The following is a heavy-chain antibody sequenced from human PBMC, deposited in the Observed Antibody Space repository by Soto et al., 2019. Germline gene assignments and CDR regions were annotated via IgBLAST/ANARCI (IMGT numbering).Heavy chain of an antibody. V-gene: IGHV1-18*01. D-gene: IGHD6-13*01. CDR1: GYTFTSYG. J-gene: IGHJ4*02. CDR2: ISAYNGNT. Sequence: QVQLVQSGAEVKKPGASVKVSCKASGYTFTSYGISWVRQAPGQGLEWMGWISAYNGNTNYAQNLPGRVTMTTDTSTSTAYMELRSLRSDDTAVYYCARVQRQQLVLRHNFDYWGQGTLVTVSS. CDR3: ARVQRQQLVLRHNFDY.